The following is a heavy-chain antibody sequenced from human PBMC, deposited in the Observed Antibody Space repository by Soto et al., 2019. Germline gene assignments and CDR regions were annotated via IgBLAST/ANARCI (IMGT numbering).Heavy chain of an antibody. Sequence: PGGSLRLSCAASGFTFSNYGMHWVRQAPGKGLEWVAVISYDGSNKYYAGSLKGRFTISRDNSKNTLYLQMSSLGPEDTAVYYCVKERYAQLWLEDYGMDVWGQGTTVTVSS. CDR3: VKERYAQLWLEDYGMDV. J-gene: IGHJ6*02. D-gene: IGHD5-18*01. CDR1: GFTFSNYG. V-gene: IGHV3-30*18. CDR2: ISYDGSNK.